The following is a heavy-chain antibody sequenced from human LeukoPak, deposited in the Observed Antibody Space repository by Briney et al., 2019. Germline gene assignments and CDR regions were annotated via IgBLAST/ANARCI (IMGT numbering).Heavy chain of an antibody. J-gene: IGHJ4*02. D-gene: IGHD6-19*01. CDR1: GFTFSDYY. CDR3: ARDRAVAGTNFDY. Sequence: GGSLRLSCAASGFTFSDYYMSWIRQAPGKGLEWVSYISSSSSYTNYADSVKGRFTISRDNAKDSLYLQMNSLRAEDTAVYYCARDRAVAGTNFDYWGQGTLVTVSS. V-gene: IGHV3-11*06. CDR2: ISSSSSYT.